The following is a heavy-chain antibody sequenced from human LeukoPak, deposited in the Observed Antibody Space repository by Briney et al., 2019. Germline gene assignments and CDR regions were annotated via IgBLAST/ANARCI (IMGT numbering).Heavy chain of an antibody. CDR3: AKVGTRMVTIVAPYYMDV. CDR2: MSSSSSYI. D-gene: IGHD5-24*01. V-gene: IGHV3-21*01. Sequence: PGGSLRLSCAASGFTFSSYTMNWVRQAPGKGLEWVSSMSSSSSYIYYADSVKGRFTISRDNAKNSLYLQMNSLRAEDTAMYYCAKVGTRMVTIVAPYYMDVWGRGTTVIVSS. CDR1: GFTFSSYT. J-gene: IGHJ6*03.